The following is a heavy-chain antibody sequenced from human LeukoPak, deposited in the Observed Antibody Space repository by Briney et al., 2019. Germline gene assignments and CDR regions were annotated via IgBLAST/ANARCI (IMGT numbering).Heavy chain of an antibody. CDR2: VSRSSSTI. Sequence: GGSLRLSCVAYGFTFSNHNMNWVRQAPGEGLEWISYVSRSSSTIYYADSVKGRFTISRDNARNSLYLQMNRLRADDTAVYYCARDSGWELPRSPFDYWGQGNLVTVST. V-gene: IGHV3-48*04. J-gene: IGHJ4*02. CDR3: ARDSGWELPRSPFDY. CDR1: GFTFSNHN. D-gene: IGHD4-23*01.